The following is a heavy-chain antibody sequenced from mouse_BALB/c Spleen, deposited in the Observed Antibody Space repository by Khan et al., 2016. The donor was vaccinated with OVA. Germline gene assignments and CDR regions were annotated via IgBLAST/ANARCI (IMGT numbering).Heavy chain of an antibody. CDR3: ARIKGGDFDD. CDR2: ISYSGNT. Sequence: EVKLQESGPGLVKPSQSLSLTCTVTGYSITSDYAWNWIRQFPGNNLEWMGYISYSGNTKYTPSLKSRISITRDTSKNQFFLQLNSVTIEDTATYYCARIKGGDFDDWGQGTTLTVSS. V-gene: IGHV3-2*02. CDR1: GYSITSDYA. J-gene: IGHJ2*01.